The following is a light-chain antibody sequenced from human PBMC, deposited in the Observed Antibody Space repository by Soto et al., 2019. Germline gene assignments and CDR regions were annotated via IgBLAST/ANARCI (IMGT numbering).Light chain of an antibody. CDR3: CSYAGSYTLV. Sequence: QSALTQPPSASGSPGQSVTISCTGTSSDIGGYNSVSWYQQHPGKAPRLMIYDVNKRPSGVPDRFSGSKSGNTASLTISGLQAEDEADYYCCSYAGSYTLVFGTGTKLTVL. V-gene: IGLV2-11*01. J-gene: IGLJ1*01. CDR1: SSDIGGYNS. CDR2: DVN.